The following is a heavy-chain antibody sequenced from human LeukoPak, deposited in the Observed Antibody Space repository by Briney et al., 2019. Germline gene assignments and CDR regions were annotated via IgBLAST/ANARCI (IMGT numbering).Heavy chain of an antibody. Sequence: GGSLRLSCAASGFAFSRYEMNWVRQAPGKGLEWVSVLYRGGNTYYADSVRGRFTISRDNSKNMVYLQMNSLTAEDTAVYYCARDRIEGATSDFDYWGQGTLVTVSS. CDR2: LYRGGNT. CDR1: GFAFSRYE. J-gene: IGHJ4*02. V-gene: IGHV3-66*01. CDR3: ARDRIEGATSDFDY. D-gene: IGHD2-21*01.